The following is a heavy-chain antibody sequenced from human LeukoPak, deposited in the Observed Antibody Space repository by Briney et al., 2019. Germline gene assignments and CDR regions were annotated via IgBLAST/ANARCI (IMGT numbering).Heavy chain of an antibody. D-gene: IGHD3-10*01. CDR2: IYSGGAT. CDR1: GLTVSNNY. CDR3: VRDPGAAVYNLWS. V-gene: IGHV3-66*01. J-gene: IGHJ5*02. Sequence: PGGSLRLSCAVSGLTVSNNYMIWVRQAPGKGLECVSLIYSGGATSYADSVKGRFTISRDNSQNMLYLQMNSLRVEDTAVYYCVRDPGAAVYNLWSWGQGTLVTVSS.